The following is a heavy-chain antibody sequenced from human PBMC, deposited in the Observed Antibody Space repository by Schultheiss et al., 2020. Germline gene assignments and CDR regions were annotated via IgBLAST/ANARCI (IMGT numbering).Heavy chain of an antibody. CDR2: TRNKANSYTT. Sequence: GGSLRLSCVVSGFTFSDHYMDWVRQAPGKGLEWVGRTRNKANSYTTEYAASVKGRFTISRDDSKNSMYLQMNSLKVEDTAVYYCTMLAGPDYYYYYGMDVWGQGTTVTVSS. D-gene: IGHD6-19*01. CDR1: GFTFSDHY. J-gene: IGHJ6*02. V-gene: IGHV3-72*01. CDR3: TMLAGPDYYYYYGMDV.